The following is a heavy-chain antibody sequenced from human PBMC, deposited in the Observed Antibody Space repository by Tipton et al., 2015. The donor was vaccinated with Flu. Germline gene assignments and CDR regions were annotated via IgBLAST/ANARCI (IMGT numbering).Heavy chain of an antibody. D-gene: IGHD3-10*01. CDR2: IYYSGTT. J-gene: IGHJ6*02. Sequence: TLSLTCTVSGGSISSYYWSWIRQPPGKGLEWIGYIYYSGTTSYNPSLKSRVTMSADTSKNQFSLKLSSVSAADTAVYYCAKSLVRSYSYSGMGVWGQGPTVPVSS. V-gene: IGHV4-59*08. CDR1: GGSISSYY. CDR3: AKSLVRSYSYSGMGV.